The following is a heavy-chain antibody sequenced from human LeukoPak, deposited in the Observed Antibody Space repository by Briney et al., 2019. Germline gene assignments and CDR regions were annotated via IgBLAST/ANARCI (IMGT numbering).Heavy chain of an antibody. Sequence: ASVKVSCKASGYTFTSYGISWVRQAPGQGLEWMGRINPNSGDTNYAQKFQGRVTMTRDTSISTAYMELSRLRSDDTAVYYCARDYCSSTSCLFDHWGQGTLVSVSS. V-gene: IGHV1-2*06. CDR2: INPNSGDT. J-gene: IGHJ4*02. CDR3: ARDYCSSTSCLFDH. D-gene: IGHD2-2*01. CDR1: GYTFTSYG.